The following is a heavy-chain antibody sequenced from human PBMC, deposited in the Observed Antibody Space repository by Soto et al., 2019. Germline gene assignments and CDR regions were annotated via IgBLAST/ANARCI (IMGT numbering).Heavy chain of an antibody. J-gene: IGHJ5*02. V-gene: IGHV4-39*01. CDR3: AGHYSSGSRNWFGP. D-gene: IGHD6-19*01. CDR2: IYYTGST. Sequence: SETLSLTCSVSGGSINSSSYFWGWVRQPPGKGLEWIGSIYYTGSTYYNPSLRSRVTISVDTSKNQFSLKLSSVTAADTAVFYCAGHYSSGSRNWFGPWGQGTLVTVS. CDR1: GGSINSSSYF.